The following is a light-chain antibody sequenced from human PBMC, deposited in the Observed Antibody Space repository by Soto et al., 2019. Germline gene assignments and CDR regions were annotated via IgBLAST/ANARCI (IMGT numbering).Light chain of an antibody. Sequence: DVVMTQSPLSLPVTLGQTASISCRSSQSPLYSDGNTYLSWFQQRPGQSPRRLIYKVSNRDSGVPDRFSGSGSGTDFTLKISRVEAEDVGVYYCMQGTHWPWTFGQGTKVEIK. J-gene: IGKJ1*01. CDR2: KVS. CDR3: MQGTHWPWT. CDR1: QSPLYSDGNTY. V-gene: IGKV2-30*01.